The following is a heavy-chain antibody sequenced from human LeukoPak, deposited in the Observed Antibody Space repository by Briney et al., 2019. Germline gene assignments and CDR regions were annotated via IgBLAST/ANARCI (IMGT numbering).Heavy chain of an antibody. V-gene: IGHV4-34*01. Sequence: SGTLSLTCAVYGGSFSGYYWSWIRQPPGKGLEWIGEINHSGSTNYNPSLKSRVTISVDTSKNQFSLKLSSVTAADTAVYYCARVLGKIVYGGTPDYWGQGTLVTVSS. D-gene: IGHD4-23*01. CDR1: GGSFSGYY. CDR3: ARVLGKIVYGGTPDY. J-gene: IGHJ4*02. CDR2: INHSGST.